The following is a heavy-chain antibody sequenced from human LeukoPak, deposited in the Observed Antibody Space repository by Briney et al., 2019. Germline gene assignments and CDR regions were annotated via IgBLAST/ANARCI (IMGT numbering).Heavy chain of an antibody. V-gene: IGHV1-18*01. CDR2: INIDNGNT. D-gene: IGHD1-7*01. J-gene: IGHJ5*02. CDR3: XXXXXYGTNRFDP. Sequence: ASVKVSCKASGYTFTNSDSYGITWVRQGPGQGLEWMGWINIDNGNTNSAQKFQGRVTMTADRSTNTAYMQLRSLRSDDTAVYXXXXXXXYGTNRFDPWGQGTLVTVSS. CDR1: GYTFTNSDSYG.